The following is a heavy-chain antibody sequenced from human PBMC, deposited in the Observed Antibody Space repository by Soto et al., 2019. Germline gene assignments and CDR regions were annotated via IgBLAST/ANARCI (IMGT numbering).Heavy chain of an antibody. CDR1: GDTFSFYT. CDR3: ATRGNDPYSSLFY. Sequence: ASVKVSCKASGDTFSFYTINWVRQAPGLGLEWMGRVNPILSMSNYAQKFQGRVTMTADKSTSTAYMELSSLRSEDTAVYYCATRGNDPYSSLFYWGQGTLVTVSS. V-gene: IGHV1-69*02. D-gene: IGHD5-12*01. CDR2: VNPILSMS. J-gene: IGHJ4*01.